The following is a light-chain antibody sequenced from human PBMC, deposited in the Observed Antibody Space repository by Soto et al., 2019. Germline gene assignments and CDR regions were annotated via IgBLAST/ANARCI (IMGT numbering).Light chain of an antibody. CDR2: DAS. Sequence: EIVLTQSPGTLSLSPGERATLSCRASQSVSSRNLAWYQQKPGQTPRLLIYDASSRATGIPDRFSGSGSGTDFTLTISRLEPEDFAVYYCQQYGSSPYWTFGQGTKVEIK. V-gene: IGKV3-20*01. CDR1: QSVSSRN. CDR3: QQYGSSPYWT. J-gene: IGKJ1*01.